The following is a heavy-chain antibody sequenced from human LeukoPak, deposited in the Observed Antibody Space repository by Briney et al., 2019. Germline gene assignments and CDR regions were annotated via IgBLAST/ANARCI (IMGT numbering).Heavy chain of an antibody. V-gene: IGHV3-23*01. J-gene: IGHJ4*02. CDR2: ISGSGGFT. D-gene: IGHD6-13*01. Sequence: GGSLRLSCAASGFTFSSYGMSRVRQAPGKGLDWVSGISGSGGFTYYADSLKGRFTISRDNSKNMLYLQMNSLRVEDTAVYYCAKGHGSTWYDGLYYFDYWGQGILVTVSS. CDR3: AKGHGSTWYDGLYYFDY. CDR1: GFTFSSYG.